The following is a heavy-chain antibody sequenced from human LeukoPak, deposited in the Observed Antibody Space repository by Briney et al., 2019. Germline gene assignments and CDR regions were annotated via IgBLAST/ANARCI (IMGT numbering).Heavy chain of an antibody. CDR3: ARAPPPYMVTE. CDR2: IYYSGTT. Sequence: SQTLSLTCTVSGGSISSGGYYWSWIRQHPGKGLEWIGYIYYSGTTYYNPSLKSRVTMSVDTSKNQFSLKLSSVTAADTAVYYCARAPPPYMVTEWGQGTLVTVSS. V-gene: IGHV4-30-4*08. J-gene: IGHJ4*02. CDR1: GGSISSGGYY. D-gene: IGHD2-21*02.